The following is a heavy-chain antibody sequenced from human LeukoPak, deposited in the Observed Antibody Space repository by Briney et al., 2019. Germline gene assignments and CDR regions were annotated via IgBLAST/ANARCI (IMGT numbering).Heavy chain of an antibody. V-gene: IGHV1-69*05. Sequence: ASVKVSCKASGGTFSSYAISWVRQAPGQGLEWMGGIIPTFGTANYAQKFQGRVTITTDESTSTAYMELSSLRSEDTAVYYCARGSDIVVVPAARPYYYMDVWGKGTTVTVSS. D-gene: IGHD2-2*01. CDR3: ARGSDIVVVPAARPYYYMDV. CDR2: IIPTFGTA. CDR1: GGTFSSYA. J-gene: IGHJ6*03.